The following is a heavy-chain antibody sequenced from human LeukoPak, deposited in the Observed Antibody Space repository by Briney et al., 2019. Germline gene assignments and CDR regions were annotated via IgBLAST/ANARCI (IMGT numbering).Heavy chain of an antibody. J-gene: IGHJ6*02. CDR3: ARDTMVRGVIVDYYYGMDV. CDR2: ISSSGSTI. Sequence: PRGALRLSCAASGFTFSDYYMSWIRQAPGMGLEWVSYISSSGSTIYYADSVKGRFTLSRDNAKNSLYLQMNSLRAEDTAVYYCARDTMVRGVIVDYYYGMDVWGQGTTVTVSS. D-gene: IGHD3-10*01. CDR1: GFTFSDYY. V-gene: IGHV3-11*01.